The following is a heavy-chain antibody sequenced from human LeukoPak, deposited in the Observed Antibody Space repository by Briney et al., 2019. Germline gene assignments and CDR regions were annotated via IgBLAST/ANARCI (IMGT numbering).Heavy chain of an antibody. J-gene: IGHJ4*02. Sequence: GGSLRLSCAASGFTFSSYWMSWVRQAPGKGLEWVANIKQDGSEKYYVDSVKGRFTISRDNAKNSLYLQMNSLRAEDTAVYFCAKQSAASSTWHSLHFDYWGEGTRVTVSS. CDR2: IKQDGSEK. CDR1: GFTFSSYW. CDR3: AKQSAASSTWHSLHFDY. V-gene: IGHV3-7*03. D-gene: IGHD6-13*01.